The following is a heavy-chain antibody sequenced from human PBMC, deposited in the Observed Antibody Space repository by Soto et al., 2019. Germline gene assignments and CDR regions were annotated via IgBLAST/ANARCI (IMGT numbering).Heavy chain of an antibody. Sequence: GGSLRLSCAASGFTFSSYGMHWVRQAPGKGLEWVAVISYDGSNKYYADSVKGRFTISRDNSKNTLYLQMNSLRAEDTAVYYCAKTKWELLKTLCDAFDIWGQGTMVTVSS. D-gene: IGHD1-26*01. J-gene: IGHJ3*02. CDR3: AKTKWELLKTLCDAFDI. CDR1: GFTFSSYG. V-gene: IGHV3-30*18. CDR2: ISYDGSNK.